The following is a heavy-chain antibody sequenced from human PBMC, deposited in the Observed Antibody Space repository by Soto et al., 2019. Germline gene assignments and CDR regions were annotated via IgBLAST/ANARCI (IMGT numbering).Heavy chain of an antibody. Sequence: QVQLVESGGGVVQPGRSLRLSCAASGFTFSSYGMHWVRQAPGKGLEWVAVIWYDGSNKYYADSVKGRFTISRDNSKKTLYLQMNSLRAEDTAGYYCARQGRSGIAAAGTRYWFEPWGQGTLVTVSS. CDR3: ARQGRSGIAAAGTRYWFEP. V-gene: IGHV3-33*01. J-gene: IGHJ5*02. CDR2: IWYDGSNK. CDR1: GFTFSSYG. D-gene: IGHD6-13*01.